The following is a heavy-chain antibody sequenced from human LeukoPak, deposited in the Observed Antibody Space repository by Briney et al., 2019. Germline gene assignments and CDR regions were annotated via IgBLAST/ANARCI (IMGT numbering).Heavy chain of an antibody. CDR3: GTSYDNKIAPFDL. CDR2: INTRGRT. D-gene: IGHD3-9*01. V-gene: IGHV4-4*09. CDR1: GGSISSYQ. J-gene: IGHJ4*02. Sequence: SETLSLTCTVSGGSISSYQWSWVRQPPGKGLEWIGYINTRGRTNYNPSLKSRVTFSVDTSRDQFSLKLSSVTAADTAVYYCGTSYDNKIAPFDLWGQGTLVTVSS.